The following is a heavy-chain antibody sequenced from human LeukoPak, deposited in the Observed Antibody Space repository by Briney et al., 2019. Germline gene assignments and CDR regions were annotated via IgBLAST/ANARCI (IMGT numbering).Heavy chain of an antibody. CDR2: ISSSSSTI. CDR3: ARNPGGAVAGNFDY. V-gene: IGHV3-48*01. D-gene: IGHD6-19*01. Sequence: PGGSLRLSCAASGFTFSSYGMHWVRQAPGKGLEWVSYISSSSSTIYYADSVKGRFTISRDNAKNSLYLQMNSLRAEDTAVYYCARNPGGAVAGNFDYWGQGTLVTVSS. CDR1: GFTFSSYG. J-gene: IGHJ4*02.